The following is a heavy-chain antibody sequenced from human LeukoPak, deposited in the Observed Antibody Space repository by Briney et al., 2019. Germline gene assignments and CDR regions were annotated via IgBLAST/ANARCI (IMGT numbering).Heavy chain of an antibody. Sequence: ASVKVSCKVSGYTLTELSMHWVRQAPGQGLEWMGWINPNSGGTNYAQKFQGRVTMTRDTSISTAYMELSRLRSDDTAVYYCARRQGAFDIWGQGTMVTVSS. J-gene: IGHJ3*02. V-gene: IGHV1-2*02. CDR2: INPNSGGT. CDR3: ARRQGAFDI. CDR1: GYTLTELS.